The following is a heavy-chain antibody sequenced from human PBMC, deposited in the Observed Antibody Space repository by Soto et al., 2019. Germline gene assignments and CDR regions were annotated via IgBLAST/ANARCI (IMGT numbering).Heavy chain of an antibody. J-gene: IGHJ4*02. CDR2: ISGSGGST. Sequence: GGSLRLACAASGFTFSSYAMSWVRQAPGKGLEWVSAISGSGGSTYYADSVKGRFTISRDNSKNTLYLQMNSLRAEDTAVYYCAKVPYSSGWYFSDYWGQGTLVTVSS. CDR1: GFTFSSYA. V-gene: IGHV3-23*01. D-gene: IGHD6-19*01. CDR3: AKVPYSSGWYFSDY.